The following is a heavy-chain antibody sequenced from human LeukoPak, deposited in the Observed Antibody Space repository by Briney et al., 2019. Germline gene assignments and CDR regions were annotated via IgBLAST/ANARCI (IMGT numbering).Heavy chain of an antibody. CDR2: IYPGDSDT. D-gene: IGHD3-22*01. CDR3: ASPRAPYYYDSSGYYYGGAFDI. Sequence: GESLKISCKGSGYSFTSYWVGWVRQMPGKGLEWMGIIYPGDSDTRYSPSFQGQGTISADKSISTAYLQWSSLKASDTAMYYCASPRAPYYYDSSGYYYGGAFDIWGQGTMVTVSS. V-gene: IGHV5-51*01. J-gene: IGHJ3*02. CDR1: GYSFTSYW.